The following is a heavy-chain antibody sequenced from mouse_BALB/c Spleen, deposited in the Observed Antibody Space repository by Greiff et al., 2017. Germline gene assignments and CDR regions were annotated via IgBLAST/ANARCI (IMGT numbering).Heavy chain of an antibody. CDR2: ISYSGST. CDR1: GDSITSGY. CDR3: ARYQREVRRDWYFDV. V-gene: IGHV3-8*02. D-gene: IGHD2-14*01. J-gene: IGHJ1*01. Sequence: DVKLQESGPSLVKPSQTLSLTCSVTGDSITSGYWNWIRKFPGNKLEYMGYISYSGSTYYNPSLKSRISITRDTSKNQYYLQLNSVTTEDTATYYCARYQREVRRDWYFDVWGAGTTVTVSS.